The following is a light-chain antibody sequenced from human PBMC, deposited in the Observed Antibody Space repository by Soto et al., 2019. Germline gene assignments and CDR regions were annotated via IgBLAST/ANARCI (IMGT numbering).Light chain of an antibody. Sequence: EIVMTQSRATLSLSPGERAALSCRSSQSVSSYLAWYQQKPGQAPRLLIYDASNRATGIPARFSGSGSGTEFTLTISSLQSEDFAVYYCQQYNNWLSTFGQGTRLEIK. CDR2: DAS. J-gene: IGKJ5*01. CDR1: QSVSSY. CDR3: QQYNNWLST. V-gene: IGKV3D-15*01.